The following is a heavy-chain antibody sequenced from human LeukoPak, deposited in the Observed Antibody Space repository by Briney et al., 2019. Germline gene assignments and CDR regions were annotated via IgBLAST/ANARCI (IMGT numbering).Heavy chain of an antibody. Sequence: ASVKVSCKASGYIFTSYFMHWVRQAPGQGLEWMGWIIPHSGDTTYAQKFQGRVTMTRDTSISTAYMELSRLASGDTAVYYCARGFSSGLDYWGQGALVTVSS. CDR2: IIPHSGDT. V-gene: IGHV1-2*02. J-gene: IGHJ4*02. CDR1: GYIFTSYF. CDR3: ARGFSSGLDY. D-gene: IGHD6-19*01.